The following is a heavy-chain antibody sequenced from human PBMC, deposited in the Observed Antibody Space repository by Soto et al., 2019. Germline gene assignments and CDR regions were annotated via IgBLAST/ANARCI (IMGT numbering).Heavy chain of an antibody. CDR1: GYTFTSYG. Sequence: GASVKVSCKASGYTFTSYGISWVRQAPGQGLEWMGWISAYNGNTNYAQKLQGRVTMTTDTSTSTAYMELRSLRSDDTAVYYCARDGNYYDSSGPKDYWGQGTLVTVSS. CDR3: ARDGNYYDSSGPKDY. CDR2: ISAYNGNT. V-gene: IGHV1-18*01. D-gene: IGHD3-22*01. J-gene: IGHJ4*02.